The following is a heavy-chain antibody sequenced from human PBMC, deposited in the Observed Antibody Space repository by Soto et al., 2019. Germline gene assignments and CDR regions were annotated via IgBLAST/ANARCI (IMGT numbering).Heavy chain of an antibody. V-gene: IGHV1-69*12. CDR2: IIPIFGTA. J-gene: IGHJ2*01. CDR1: GGTFSSYA. CDR3: AQGPMSGLENLYFDL. Sequence: QVQLVQSGAAVKKPGSSVKVSCKASGGTFSSYAISWVRQAPGQGLEWMGGIIPIFGTANYAPKFQGRVTITADESTSKAHTELSSLSSEDTAVYYCAQGPMSGLENLYFDLWGRGTLVTVSS. D-gene: IGHD1-26*01.